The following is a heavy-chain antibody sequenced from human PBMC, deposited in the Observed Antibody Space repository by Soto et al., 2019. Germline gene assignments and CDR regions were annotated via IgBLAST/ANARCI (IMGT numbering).Heavy chain of an antibody. CDR2: INHRGNT. V-gene: IGHV4-34*01. CDR3: ARKPDYGDYAGEAS. Sequence: SETLSLTGAGYGGAFRRYYWSCIRQPPGKGLEWIGEINHRGNTNYNPSLKGRVTISVDTSKNQFSLKLSSVTAADTAVYYCARKPDYGDYAGEASWGQGTLVTVSS. D-gene: IGHD4-17*01. CDR1: GGAFRRYY. J-gene: IGHJ5*02.